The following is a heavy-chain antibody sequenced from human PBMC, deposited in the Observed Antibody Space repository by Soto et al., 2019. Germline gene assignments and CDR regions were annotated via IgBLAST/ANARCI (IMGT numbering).Heavy chain of an antibody. D-gene: IGHD5-18*01. J-gene: IGHJ6*02. Sequence: ASVKVSCKASGYTFTSYGISWVRRAPGQGLEWMGWISAYNGNTNYAQKFQGRVTMTEDTSTDTAYMELSSLRSEDTAVYYCATWIKSGYSYGYYYYGMDVWGQGTTVTVSS. CDR3: ATWIKSGYSYGYYYYGMDV. V-gene: IGHV1-18*01. CDR1: GYTFTSYG. CDR2: ISAYNGNT.